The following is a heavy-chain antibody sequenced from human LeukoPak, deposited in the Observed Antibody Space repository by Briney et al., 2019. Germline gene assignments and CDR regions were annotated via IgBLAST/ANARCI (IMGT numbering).Heavy chain of an antibody. CDR1: GFTFSSYA. V-gene: IGHV3-23*01. CDR3: AKDYCYDSSPPVSFDY. D-gene: IGHD3-22*01. Sequence: GGSLRLSCEVSGFTFSSYAMIWVRQAPGKGLEWVSAISGSGGTTLYADSLKGRFTISRDNSKNTMYLQMNSLRVEDTAVYYCAKDYCYDSSPPVSFDYWGQGTLVTVSS. J-gene: IGHJ4*02. CDR2: ISGSGGTT.